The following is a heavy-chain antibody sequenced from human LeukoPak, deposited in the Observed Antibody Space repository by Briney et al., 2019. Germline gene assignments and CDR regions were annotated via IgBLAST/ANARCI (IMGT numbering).Heavy chain of an antibody. Sequence: ASVKVSCKASGYTFTSYGISWVRQAPGQGLEWMGWISAYNGNTNYAQKLQGRVTMTTDTSTSTAYMELRSLRSDDTAVYYCARDWANVVVTAAFDPWGQGTLVTVSS. CDR2: ISAYNGNT. CDR3: ARDWANVVVTAAFDP. V-gene: IGHV1-18*01. CDR1: GYTFTSYG. J-gene: IGHJ5*02. D-gene: IGHD2-21*02.